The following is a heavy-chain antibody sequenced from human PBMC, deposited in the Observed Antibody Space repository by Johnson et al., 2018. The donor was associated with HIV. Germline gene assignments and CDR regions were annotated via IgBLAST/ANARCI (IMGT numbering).Heavy chain of an antibody. CDR3: AREYYGSGSDAFDI. V-gene: IGHV3-66*01. D-gene: IGHD3-10*01. CDR1: GFTVSSNY. J-gene: IGHJ3*02. CDR2: IYSGGST. Sequence: VRLVESGGGLVHPGGSLRLSCAASGFTVSSNYMNWVRQAPGKGLEWVSVIYSGGSTYYADSVKGRFTISRDNAKNSLYLQMNSLRAEDTAVYYCAREYYGSGSDAFDIWGQGTMVTVSS.